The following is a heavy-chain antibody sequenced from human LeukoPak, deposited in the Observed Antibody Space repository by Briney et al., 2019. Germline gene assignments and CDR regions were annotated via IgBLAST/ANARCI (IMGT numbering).Heavy chain of an antibody. J-gene: IGHJ4*02. D-gene: IGHD5-12*01. CDR1: GYTFTSYG. Sequence: GASVKVSCKASGYTFTSYGISWVRQAPGQGLEWMGWISAYNGNTNYAQKLQGRVTMTTDTSTSTAYMELRSLRSDDTAVYYCARDRSGYDYVTYSDYWGQGTLVPVSS. V-gene: IGHV1-18*04. CDR2: ISAYNGNT. CDR3: ARDRSGYDYVTYSDY.